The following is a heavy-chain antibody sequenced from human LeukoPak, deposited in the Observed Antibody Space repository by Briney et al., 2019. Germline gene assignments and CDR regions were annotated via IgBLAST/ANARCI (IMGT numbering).Heavy chain of an antibody. V-gene: IGHV1-2*06. Sequence: ASVKVSCKASGYTFTGYYMHWVRQAPGQGLEWMGRINPNSGGTNYAQKFQGRVTMNRDTSTSTVYMELSSLRSEDTAVYYCAREADSSGSWGDAFDIWGQGTMVTVSS. CDR2: INPNSGGT. CDR1: GYTFTGYY. J-gene: IGHJ3*02. D-gene: IGHD3-22*01. CDR3: AREADSSGSWGDAFDI.